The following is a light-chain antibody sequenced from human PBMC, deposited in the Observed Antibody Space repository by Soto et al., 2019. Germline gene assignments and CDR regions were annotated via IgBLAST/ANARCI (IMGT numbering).Light chain of an antibody. CDR1: SSDIGGYNY. Sequence: QSALTQPPSASGSPGQSVTISCTGTSSDIGGYNYVSWYQHHPGKAPRLMLYEVTMRPSGVPDRFSGSKSGNTASLTVSGLQAEDEADYYCSSYAGSNIYVVFGGGTKVTVL. V-gene: IGLV2-8*01. CDR3: SSYAGSNIYVV. J-gene: IGLJ2*01. CDR2: EVT.